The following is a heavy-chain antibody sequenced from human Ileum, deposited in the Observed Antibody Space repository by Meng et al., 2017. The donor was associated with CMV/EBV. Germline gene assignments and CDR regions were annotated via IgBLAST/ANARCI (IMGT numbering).Heavy chain of an antibody. V-gene: IGHV3-30*02. Sequence: GESLKISCATSGFNFANYGIHWVRQAPGKGLEWVAYISYERDATYYGDTVWGRFTISRDNYRGTAYLQMNSLRAEDTAMYYCAKDWSGNYNWFDPWGQGTPVTVSS. D-gene: IGHD3-3*01. CDR1: GFNFANYG. CDR3: AKDWSGNYNWFDP. J-gene: IGHJ5*02. CDR2: ISYERDAT.